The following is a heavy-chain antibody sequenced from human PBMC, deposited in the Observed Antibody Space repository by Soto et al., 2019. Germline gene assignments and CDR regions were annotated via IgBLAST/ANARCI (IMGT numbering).Heavy chain of an antibody. D-gene: IGHD1-26*01. J-gene: IGHJ6*02. CDR1: GFTFSSYA. Sequence: GGSLRLSCAASGFTFSSYAMSWVRQAPGKGLEWVSAISGSGGSTYYADSVKGRFTISRDNSKNTLYLQMNSLRAEDTAVYYCAISAIPALHYYYYGMDVWGQGTTVTVSS. CDR2: ISGSGGST. V-gene: IGHV3-23*01. CDR3: AISAIPALHYYYYGMDV.